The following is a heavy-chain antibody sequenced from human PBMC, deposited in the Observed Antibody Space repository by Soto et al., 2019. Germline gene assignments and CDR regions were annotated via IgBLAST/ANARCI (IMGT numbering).Heavy chain of an antibody. CDR1: GFTFSSYG. CDR3: PSPDDCAWGSYPRNGY. CDR2: ISGSGGST. J-gene: IGHJ4*02. V-gene: IGHV3-23*01. Sequence: GSLRLSCAASGFTFSSYGMHWVRQAPGKGLEWVSAISGSGGSTYYADSVKGRFTISRDNSKNTLYLQMNSLRAEDTAVYYCPSPDDCAWGSYPRNGYWGQGTLVTFSS. D-gene: IGHD3-16*02.